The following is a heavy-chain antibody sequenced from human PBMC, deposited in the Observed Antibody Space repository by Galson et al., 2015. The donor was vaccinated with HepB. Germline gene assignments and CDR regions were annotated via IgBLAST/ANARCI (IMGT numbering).Heavy chain of an antibody. CDR2: ISAYNGNT. CDR1: GYTFTSYG. V-gene: IGHV1-18*04. J-gene: IGHJ5*02. Sequence: SVKVSCKASGYTFTSYGISWVRQAPGQGLEWMGWISAYNGNTNYAQKLQGRVTMTTDTSTSTAYMELRSLRSDDTAVYYCARVEDSFEMATIGWFDPWGQGTLATVSS. CDR3: ARVEDSFEMATIGWFDP. D-gene: IGHD5-24*01.